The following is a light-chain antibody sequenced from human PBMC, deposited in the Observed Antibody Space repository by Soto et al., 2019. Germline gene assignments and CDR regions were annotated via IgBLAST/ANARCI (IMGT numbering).Light chain of an antibody. CDR1: ENVGTN. V-gene: IGKV3D-15*01. CDR3: QQYNNWGLS. J-gene: IGKJ4*01. Sequence: IVLTQSPATLSVSPGERVTLSCRASENVGTNLAWYQQRPGQPPRLLIYGSSTRATGISATFSGSGSRTEFTLTLSSLQSEDAAVYYCQQYNNWGLSFGGGTSVEIK. CDR2: GSS.